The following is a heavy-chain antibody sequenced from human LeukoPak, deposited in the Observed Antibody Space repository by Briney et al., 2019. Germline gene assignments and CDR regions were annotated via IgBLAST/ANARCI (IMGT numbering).Heavy chain of an antibody. D-gene: IGHD3-16*01. CDR1: GFTFSTFG. CDR3: ARKGPIGAFDI. CDR2: ISRIQADK. V-gene: IGHV3-23*01. Sequence: PGATLRLSCETSGFTFSTFGMSWVRQAPGKVLMWVSTISRIQADKYDSDSVRGRFTISRDNSKNTLYLQMNSLRAEDTAVYYCARKGPIGAFDIWGQGTMVTVSS. J-gene: IGHJ3*02.